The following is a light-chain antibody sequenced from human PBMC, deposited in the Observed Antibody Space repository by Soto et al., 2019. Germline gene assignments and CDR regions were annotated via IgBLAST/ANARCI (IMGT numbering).Light chain of an antibody. CDR3: QQRSDSWT. J-gene: IGKJ1*01. CDR2: GAS. CDR1: QSVSSY. Sequence: EIVLTQSPATLSLSPGERATLSCRASQSVSSYLAWYQQKPGQAPRLLIYGASNRATGIPARFSGSGSGTDFTLTISSLEPEDSAVYYCQQRSDSWTFGQGTKVDSK. V-gene: IGKV3-11*01.